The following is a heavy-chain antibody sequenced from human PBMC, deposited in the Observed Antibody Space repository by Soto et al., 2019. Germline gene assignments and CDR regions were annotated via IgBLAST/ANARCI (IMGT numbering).Heavy chain of an antibody. CDR2: IYYSGST. Sequence: SETLSLTCTVSGGSISSGGYYWSWIRQHPGKCLEWIGYIYYSGSTYYNPSLKSRVTISVDTSKNQFSLKLSSVTAADTAVYYCARDYYDILTGYYGYYGMDVWGQGTTVTVYS. D-gene: IGHD3-9*01. V-gene: IGHV4-31*03. CDR3: ARDYYDILTGYYGYYGMDV. J-gene: IGHJ6*02. CDR1: GGSISSGGYY.